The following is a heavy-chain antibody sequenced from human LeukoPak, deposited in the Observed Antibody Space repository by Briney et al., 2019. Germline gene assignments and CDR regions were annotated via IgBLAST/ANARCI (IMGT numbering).Heavy chain of an antibody. CDR3: AREVLVVDNYFDY. CDR1: GGSFSGYY. Sequence: PSETLSLTCAVYGGSFSGYYWSWIRQPPGKGLEWIGEINHSGSTNYNPSLKSRVTISVDTSKNQFSLKLSSVTAADTAVYYCAREVLVVDNYFDYWGQGTLVTVSS. V-gene: IGHV4-34*01. CDR2: INHSGST. D-gene: IGHD3-22*01. J-gene: IGHJ4*02.